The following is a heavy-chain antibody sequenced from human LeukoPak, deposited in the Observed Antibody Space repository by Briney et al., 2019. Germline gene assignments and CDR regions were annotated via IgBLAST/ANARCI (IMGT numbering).Heavy chain of an antibody. V-gene: IGHV3-33*01. CDR2: IWYDGSNK. J-gene: IGHJ6*02. CDR3: ARASYYDFWSGYSMDV. CDR1: GFTFSSYG. D-gene: IGHD3-3*01. Sequence: PGGSLRLSCAASGFTFSSYGMPWVRQAPGKGLEWVAVIWYDGSNKHYADSVKGRFTISRDNSKNTLYLQMNSLRAEDTAVYYCARASYYDFWSGYSMDVWGQGATVTVSS.